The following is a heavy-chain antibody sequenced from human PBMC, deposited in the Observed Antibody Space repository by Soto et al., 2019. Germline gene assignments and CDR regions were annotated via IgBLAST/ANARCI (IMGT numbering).Heavy chain of an antibody. D-gene: IGHD3-3*01. CDR3: ARDSNDFWSGYGDYYYYGMDV. CDR1: GGSISSYY. Sequence: SETLSLTCTVSGGSISSYYWSWIRQPPGKGLEWIGYIYYSGSTNYNPSLKSRVTISVDTSKNQFSLKLSSVTAADTAVYYCARDSNDFWSGYGDYYYYGMDVWGQGTTVTVSS. V-gene: IGHV4-59*01. CDR2: IYYSGST. J-gene: IGHJ6*02.